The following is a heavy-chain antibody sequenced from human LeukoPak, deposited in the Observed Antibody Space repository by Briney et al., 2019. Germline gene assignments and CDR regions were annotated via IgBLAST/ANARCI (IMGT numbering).Heavy chain of an antibody. D-gene: IGHD6-19*01. CDR1: GDSVSSNSVA. V-gene: IGHV6-1*01. CDR3: ARDRPNSSGWTPLDY. J-gene: IGHJ4*02. Sequence: SQTLSLTCAISGDSVSSNSVAWNWIRQSPSRGLEWLGRTYYRSKWFDDYALSMKSRITINPDTSMNQSSLQLNSVTPEDTAVYYCARDRPNSSGWTPLDYWGQGTLVTVSS. CDR2: TYYRSKWFD.